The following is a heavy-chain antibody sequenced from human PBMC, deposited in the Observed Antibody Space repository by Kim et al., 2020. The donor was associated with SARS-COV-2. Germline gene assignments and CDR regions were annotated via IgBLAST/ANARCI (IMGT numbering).Heavy chain of an antibody. CDR1: GGTFSSYA. D-gene: IGHD6-6*01. V-gene: IGHV1-69*13. Sequence: SVKVSCKASGGTFSSYAISWVRQAPGQGLEWMGGIIPIFGTANYAQKFQGRVTITADESTSTAYMELSSLRSEDTAVYYCARALCQLADARYYYYGMDVWGLGTTVTVSS. CDR2: IIPIFGTA. CDR3: ARALCQLADARYYYYGMDV. J-gene: IGHJ6*02.